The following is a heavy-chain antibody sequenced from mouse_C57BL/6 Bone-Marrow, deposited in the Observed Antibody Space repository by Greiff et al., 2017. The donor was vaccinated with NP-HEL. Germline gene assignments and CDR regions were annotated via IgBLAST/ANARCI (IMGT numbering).Heavy chain of an antibody. CDR1: GYAFSSSW. CDR2: IYPGDVDT. V-gene: IGHV1-82*01. CDR3: ARSARRGFDY. Sequence: VKLMESGPALVKPGASVKISCKASGYAFSSSWMNWVTPMPGKGLEWIGRIYPGDVDTNYNGKFTGTATLNADKSSSTAYMQLSSLTSEDSAVYFCARSARRGFDYWGQGTTLTVSS. J-gene: IGHJ2*01.